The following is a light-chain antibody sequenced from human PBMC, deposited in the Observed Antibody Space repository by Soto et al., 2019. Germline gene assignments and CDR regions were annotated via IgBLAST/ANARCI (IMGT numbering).Light chain of an antibody. CDR1: SSDVGGYNY. V-gene: IGLV2-14*01. J-gene: IGLJ3*02. CDR3: SSYTSSSTRV. CDR2: EVS. Sequence: QSFLTQPASVSGSPGQSITISCTGTSSDVGGYNYVSWYQQHPGKAPKLMIYEVSNRPSGVSNRFSGSKSGNTASLTISGLQAEDEADYYCSSYTSSSTRVFGGGTQLTVL.